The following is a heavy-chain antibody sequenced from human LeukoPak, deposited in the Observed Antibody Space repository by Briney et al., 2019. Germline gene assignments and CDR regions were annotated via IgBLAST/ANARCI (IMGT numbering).Heavy chain of an antibody. V-gene: IGHV3-30-3*01. CDR3: ARGYCSGGSCYLLYYFDY. D-gene: IGHD2-15*01. CDR1: GFTFSSYA. J-gene: IGHJ4*02. Sequence: GRSLRLSCAASGFTFSSYAMHWVRQAPGKGLEWVAVISYDGSNKYYADSAKGRFTISRDNSKNTLYLQMNNLRAEDTAVYYCARGYCSGGSCYLLYYFDYWGQGTLVTVSS. CDR2: ISYDGSNK.